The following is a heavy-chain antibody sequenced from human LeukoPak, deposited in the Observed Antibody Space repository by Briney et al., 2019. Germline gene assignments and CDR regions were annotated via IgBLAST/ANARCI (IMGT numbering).Heavy chain of an antibody. CDR1: GFTFSSYA. CDR3: AKGPPTHWLLPPYFDY. V-gene: IGHV3-30-3*01. Sequence: GGSLRLSCAASGFTFSSYAMHWVRQAPGKGLEWVAVISYDGSNKYYADSVKGRFTISRDNSKNTLYLQMNSLRAEDTAVYYCAKGPPTHWLLPPYFDYWGQGTLVTVSS. D-gene: IGHD3-9*01. J-gene: IGHJ4*02. CDR2: ISYDGSNK.